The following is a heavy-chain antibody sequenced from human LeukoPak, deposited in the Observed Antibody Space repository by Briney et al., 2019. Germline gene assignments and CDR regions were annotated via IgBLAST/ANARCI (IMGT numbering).Heavy chain of an antibody. CDR3: ARDRKYLRFLAP. D-gene: IGHD3-3*01. J-gene: IGHJ5*02. CDR2: INHSGST. V-gene: IGHV4-34*01. Sequence: KPLETPSPTCAVYGGSYSGYYWSWVRPPPGKGLEWIGEINHSGSTNYNPSLKSRVTISVDTSKNQFSLKLSSVTAADTAVYYCARDRKYLRFLAPWGQGTLVTVSS. CDR1: GGSYSGYY.